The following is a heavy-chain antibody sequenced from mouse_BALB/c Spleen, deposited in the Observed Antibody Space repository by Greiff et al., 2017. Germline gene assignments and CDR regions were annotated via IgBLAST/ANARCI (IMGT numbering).Heavy chain of an antibody. Sequence: VKLKESGPGLVAPSQSLSITCTVSGFSLTSYGVHWVRQPPGKGLEWLGVIWAGGSTNYNAALMSRLSISKDNSKSQVVLKMNSLQTDDTAMYYCDRDRCDGFAEWGQGTLVTGSA. CDR1: GFSLTSYG. D-gene: IGHD2-14*01. CDR3: DRDRCDGFAE. V-gene: IGHV2-9*02. J-gene: IGHJ3*01. CDR2: IWAGGST.